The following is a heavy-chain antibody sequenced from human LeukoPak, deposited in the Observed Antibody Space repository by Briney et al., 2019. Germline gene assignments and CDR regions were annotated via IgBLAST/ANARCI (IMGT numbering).Heavy chain of an antibody. CDR3: TTYLRLGYCSGGTCLGAFDI. CDR1: GFTFGEYA. J-gene: IGHJ3*02. D-gene: IGHD2-15*01. V-gene: IGHV3-49*04. Sequence: GGSLRLSCKATGFTFGEYAMSWVRQAPGRGLEWVGFIRSKAYGGTTEYAASVKGRFTISRDDSKSIAYLQMNSLKTEDTAVFYCTTYLRLGYCSGGTCLGAFDICGQGTMVTVSS. CDR2: IRSKAYGGTT.